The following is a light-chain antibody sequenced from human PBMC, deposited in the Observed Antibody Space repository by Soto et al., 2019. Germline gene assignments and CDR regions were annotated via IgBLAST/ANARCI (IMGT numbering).Light chain of an antibody. V-gene: IGLV7-46*01. CDR2: DTS. CDR1: TGAVTSTHY. CDR3: LPSYSGRRGPLVF. J-gene: IGLJ2*01. Sequence: QAVVTQEPSLTVSPGGTVTLTCGSSTGAVTSTHYPYWFQHKPGQAPRTLIYDTSNKHSWTPARFSGSLLGGKGALPLWGARPEEGAKYYFLPSYSGRRGPLVFFAGGT.